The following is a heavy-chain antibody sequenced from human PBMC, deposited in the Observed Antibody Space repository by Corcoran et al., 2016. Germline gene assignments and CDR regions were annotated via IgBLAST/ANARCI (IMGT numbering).Heavy chain of an antibody. D-gene: IGHD3-3*01. J-gene: IGHJ4*02. CDR2: IKSKTDGGTT. CDR1: SVSNAW. V-gene: IGHV3-15*07. Sequence: SVSNAWMNWVRQAPGKGLEWVGRIKSKTDGGTTDYAAPVKGRFTISRDDSKNTLYLQMNSLKTEDTAVYYCTTDPNTIFGVVIIRDYWGQGTLVTVSS. CDR3: TTDPNTIFGVVIIRDY.